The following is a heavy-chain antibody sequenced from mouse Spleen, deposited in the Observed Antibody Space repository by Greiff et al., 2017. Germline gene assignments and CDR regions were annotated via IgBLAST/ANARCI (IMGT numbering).Heavy chain of an antibody. Sequence: VQLKESGPELVKPGASVKISCKASGYSFTDYNMNWVKQSKGKSLEWIGVINPNYGTTSYNQKFKGKATLTVDQSSSTAYMQLNSLTSEDSAVYYCAREGSTRGYAMDYWGQGTSVTVSS. J-gene: IGHJ4*01. D-gene: IGHD1-1*01. CDR1: GYSFTDYN. V-gene: IGHV1-39*01. CDR3: AREGSTRGYAMDY. CDR2: INPNYGTT.